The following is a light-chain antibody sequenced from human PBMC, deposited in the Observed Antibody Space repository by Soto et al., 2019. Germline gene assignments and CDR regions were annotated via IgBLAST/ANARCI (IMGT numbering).Light chain of an antibody. CDR2: AAS. V-gene: IGKV1-39*01. J-gene: IGKJ1*01. CDR3: QQTYSNTGT. CDR1: RTIAGY. Sequence: DIQMTHSPSSLAASVGGRFTITCRVSRTIAGYVNWYQKRTGEAPNLLIYAASSLQSGVPSRLRGSGYGTDFTLTINSMKHEDFATFYCQQTYSNTGTFGHGTKVDIK.